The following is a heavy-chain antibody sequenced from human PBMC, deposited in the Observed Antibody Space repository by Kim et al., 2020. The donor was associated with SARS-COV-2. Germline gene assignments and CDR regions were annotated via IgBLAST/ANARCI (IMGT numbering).Heavy chain of an antibody. J-gene: IGHJ4*02. CDR3: ARCEGSSSWDLFDL. V-gene: IGHV1-18*01. CDR2: IRTHIGDT. CDR1: GYTLTDHG. Sequence: ASVKVSCKASGYTLTDHGITWVRQAPGQKLEWMGWIRTHIGDTNYAQKFQGRVTMTTDTSTSTAYMELRSLKSDDTAVYYCARCEGSSSWDLFDLWGQGTLVTVSS. D-gene: IGHD6-6*01.